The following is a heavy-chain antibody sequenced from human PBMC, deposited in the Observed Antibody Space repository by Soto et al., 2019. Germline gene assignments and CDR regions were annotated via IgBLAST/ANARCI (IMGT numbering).Heavy chain of an antibody. J-gene: IGHJ6*02. Sequence: QVQLVQSGAEVKKPGSSVKVSCKASGGTFSSYTLNWVRQARGQGLEWMGRIIPILDIADYAQKLQGRVTITADKSTNTAYMELXXXXXXXXXXXXXXXXXXXHYYTMDVWGQGTTVTVSS. CDR1: GGTFSSYT. V-gene: IGHV1-69*02. CDR2: IIPILDIA. CDR3: XXXXXXHYYTMDV.